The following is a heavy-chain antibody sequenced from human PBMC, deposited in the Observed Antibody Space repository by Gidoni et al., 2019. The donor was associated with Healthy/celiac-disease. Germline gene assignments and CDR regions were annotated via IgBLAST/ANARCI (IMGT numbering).Heavy chain of an antibody. J-gene: IGHJ6*02. D-gene: IGHD4-17*01. V-gene: IGHV1-69*01. CDR3: ARAVWTTVTLYYYYGMDV. CDR1: VGTFRSDA. CDR2: ISPILGTA. Sequence: QVHLVQSGAEVKKPGSSVNVSCKASVGTFRSDAISWVRQAPGQGLEWMGGISPILGTANYAQKFQGRVTITADESTSTAYMELSSLRSEDTAVYYCARAVWTTVTLYYYYGMDVWGQGTTVTVSS.